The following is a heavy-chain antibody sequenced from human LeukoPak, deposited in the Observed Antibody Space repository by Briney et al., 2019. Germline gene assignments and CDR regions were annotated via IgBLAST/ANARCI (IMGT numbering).Heavy chain of an antibody. CDR2: IKSKTDGGTT. Sequence: GGSLRLSCAASGFTFSKAWMSWVRQAPGKGLEWVGQIKSKTDGGTTDYAAPVKGRFIISRDDSKNSLYLLMNSLKTEDTAVYYCTTEDYGDYVPDYWGQGTLVTVSS. D-gene: IGHD4-17*01. V-gene: IGHV3-15*01. CDR3: TTEDYGDYVPDY. CDR1: GFTFSKAW. J-gene: IGHJ4*02.